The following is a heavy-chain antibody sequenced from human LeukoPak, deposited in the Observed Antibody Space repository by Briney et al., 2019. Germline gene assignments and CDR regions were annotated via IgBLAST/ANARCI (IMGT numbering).Heavy chain of an antibody. CDR3: AGGPSGYHNT. CDR1: GFTFSNAW. J-gene: IGHJ4*02. Sequence: KAGGSLRLSCAASGFTFSNAWMSWVRQAPGKGLEWVGRIKSKTDGGTADYAAPVKGRFTILRDDSKNTLYLQMNSLRAEDTAVYYCAGGPSGYHNTGGQGTLVTVSS. V-gene: IGHV3-15*01. D-gene: IGHD5-12*01. CDR2: IKSKTDGGTA.